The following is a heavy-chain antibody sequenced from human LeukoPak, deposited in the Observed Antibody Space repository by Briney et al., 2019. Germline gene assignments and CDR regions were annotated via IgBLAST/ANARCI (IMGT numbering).Heavy chain of an antibody. CDR1: GFSDSTIF. CDR3: ARERGRD. V-gene: IGHV3-53*01. Sequence: GSLRLSCEASGFSDSTIFMGWVRQAPGKGLEWVSIIHIGVTTHYADSVKGRFTIPRDNFKNTLYLQMNRLRVEDTAVYYCARERGRDWGQGTLVTVSS. CDR2: IHIGVTT. J-gene: IGHJ4*02. D-gene: IGHD1-1*01.